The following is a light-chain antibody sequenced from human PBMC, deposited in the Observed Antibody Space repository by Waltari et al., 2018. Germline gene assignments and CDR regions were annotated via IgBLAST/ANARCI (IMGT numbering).Light chain of an antibody. V-gene: IGLV2-8*01. J-gene: IGLJ3*02. CDR1: SSDVGGYTY. Sequence: QSALTQPPSASVAPGLSVTISCTGTSSDVGGYTYVSWYHQHPGKAPNLMIYEVTKRPSGVPDRFSGSSSGNTASLTVSGLQAEDEADYYCSSYSSSNNLVFGGGTKLAVL. CDR3: SSYSSSNNLV. CDR2: EVT.